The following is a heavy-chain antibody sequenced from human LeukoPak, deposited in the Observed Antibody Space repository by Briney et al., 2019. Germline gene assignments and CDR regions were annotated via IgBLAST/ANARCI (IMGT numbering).Heavy chain of an antibody. V-gene: IGHV3-23*01. CDR3: AKDERGYYGSGSFDY. Sequence: GGSLRLSCGASGFTFSSYAMSWVRQAPGKGLEWVSAISGSGGSTYYADSVKGRFTISRDNSKNTLYLQMNSLRAEDTAVYYCAKDERGYYGSGSFDYWGLGTLVTVSS. CDR2: ISGSGGST. CDR1: GFTFSSYA. D-gene: IGHD3-10*01. J-gene: IGHJ4*02.